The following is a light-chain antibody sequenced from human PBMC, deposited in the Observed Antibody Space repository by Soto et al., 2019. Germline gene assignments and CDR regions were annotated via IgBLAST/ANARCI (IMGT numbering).Light chain of an antibody. J-gene: IGLJ2*01. Sequence: QSALTQPPSASGSPGQSVTISCTGSSSDDGGYNYVSWYQQHPGKAPKFLIFEVSRRPSGVPDRFSGSKSGNTASLTVSGLQVDDEADYYCSSYAGSNNPVLFGGGTKLTVL. CDR1: SSDDGGYNY. V-gene: IGLV2-8*01. CDR2: EVS. CDR3: SSYAGSNNPVL.